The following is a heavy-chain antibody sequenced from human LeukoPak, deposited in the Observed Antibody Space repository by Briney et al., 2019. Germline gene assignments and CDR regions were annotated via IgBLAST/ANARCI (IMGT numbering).Heavy chain of an antibody. CDR3: ARALKGPYYYDSSGYYEGEAFDI. J-gene: IGHJ3*02. V-gene: IGHV4-34*01. CDR2: INHSGST. D-gene: IGHD3-22*01. Sequence: SETLSLTCAVYGGSFSGYYWSWIRQPPGKGLEWIGEINHSGSTNYNPSLKSRVTISVDTSKNQFSLKLSSVTAADTAVYYCARALKGPYYYDSSGYYEGEAFDIWGQGTMVTVSS. CDR1: GGSFSGYY.